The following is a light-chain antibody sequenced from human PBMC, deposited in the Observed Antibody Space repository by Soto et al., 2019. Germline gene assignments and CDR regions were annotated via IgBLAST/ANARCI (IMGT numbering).Light chain of an antibody. Sequence: DIQMTQSPSSLSASVGDRVTITCRASQDIRHFLNWFQQKPGKAPKLLIYAASNVETGVPSRFSRSGSGTDFSLTITSLQPEDVATYYCQQYDSLPPLTFGGGTKVEIK. CDR3: QQYDSLPPLT. CDR2: AAS. V-gene: IGKV1-33*01. J-gene: IGKJ4*01. CDR1: QDIRHF.